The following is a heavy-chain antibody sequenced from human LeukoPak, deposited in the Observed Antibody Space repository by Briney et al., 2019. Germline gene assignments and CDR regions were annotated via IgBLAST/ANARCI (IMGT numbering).Heavy chain of an antibody. Sequence: ASVKVSCKASGYSFTGYYMHWVRQAPGQGLEWMGWINPNTGGTNYAQKFQGWVTMTRDTSTSTAYMELSRLRSDGTAMYYCARAMYSGTGGYWFDPWGQGTLVTVSS. CDR2: INPNTGGT. CDR3: ARAMYSGTGGYWFDP. V-gene: IGHV1-2*04. D-gene: IGHD1-26*01. CDR1: GYSFTGYY. J-gene: IGHJ5*02.